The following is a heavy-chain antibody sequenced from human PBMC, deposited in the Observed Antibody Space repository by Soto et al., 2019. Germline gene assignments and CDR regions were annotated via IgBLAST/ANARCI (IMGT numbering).Heavy chain of an antibody. CDR3: ARGLISGSHYSGGWYYFDS. J-gene: IGHJ4*02. Sequence: SETLSLTCAVYGGSFSGYYWSWIRQPPGKGLEWIGEINHSGSTNYNPSLKSRVTISVDTSKNQFSLELSPVTAADTAVYYCARGLISGSHYSGGWYYFDSWGQGTQVTVSS. CDR1: GGSFSGYY. D-gene: IGHD1-26*01. CDR2: INHSGST. V-gene: IGHV4-34*01.